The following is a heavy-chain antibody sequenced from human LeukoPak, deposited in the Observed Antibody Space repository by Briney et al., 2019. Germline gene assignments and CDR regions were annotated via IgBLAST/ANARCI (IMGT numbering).Heavy chain of an antibody. J-gene: IGHJ4*02. CDR2: IIPSFGTA. CDR1: GGTFSSYA. CDR3: ARGVLDHCSSTSCSYRGLDY. Sequence: GSSVKVSCNASGGTFSSYAISWVRQAPGQGLEWMGGIIPSFGTANYAQKFQGRVTITTDESTSTAYMELSSLRSEDTAVYYCARGVLDHCSSTSCSYRGLDYWGQGTLVTVSS. V-gene: IGHV1-69*05. D-gene: IGHD2-2*01.